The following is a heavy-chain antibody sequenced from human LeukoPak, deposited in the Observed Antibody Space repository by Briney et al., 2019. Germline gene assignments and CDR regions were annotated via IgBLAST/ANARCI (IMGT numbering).Heavy chain of an antibody. CDR1: GGSISSYY. V-gene: IGHV4-59*01. Sequence: SETLSLTCTVSGGSISSYYWSWIRQPPGKGLEWIGYIYYSGSTNYNPSLKSRVTISLDTSKNQFSLKLSSETAADTAMYYCARGGLSGTYGYYFTTGAREPWSPSPQ. CDR3: ARGGLSGTYGYYFTT. J-gene: IGHJ4*02. D-gene: IGHD1-26*01. CDR2: IYYSGST.